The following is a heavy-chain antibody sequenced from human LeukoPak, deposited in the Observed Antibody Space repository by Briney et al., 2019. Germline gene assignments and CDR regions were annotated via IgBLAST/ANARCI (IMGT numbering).Heavy chain of an antibody. J-gene: IGHJ4*02. V-gene: IGHV1-46*01. CDR2: INPSGGST. CDR1: GGTFSSYA. Sequence: ASVKVSCKASGGTFSSYAISWVRQAPGQGLEWMGIINPSGGSTSYAQKFQGRVTMTRDTSTSTVYMELSSLRSEDTAVYYCARGIVGATSSPDYWGQGTLVTVSS. CDR3: ARGIVGATSSPDY. D-gene: IGHD1-26*01.